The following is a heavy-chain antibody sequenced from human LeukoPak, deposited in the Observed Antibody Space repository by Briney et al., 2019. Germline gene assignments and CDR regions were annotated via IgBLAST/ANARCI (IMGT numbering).Heavy chain of an antibody. D-gene: IGHD3-16*01. CDR2: IYYSGST. J-gene: IGHJ4*02. Sequence: SETLSLTCTVSGASISTSSYYWGWIRQPPGKGLEWIGSIYYSGSTYYNPSLKSRVTISVDTSKNQFSLKLSSVTAADTAVYYCACEQPSFRDWGQGTLVTVSS. CDR3: ACEQPSFRD. V-gene: IGHV4-39*01. CDR1: GASISTSSYY.